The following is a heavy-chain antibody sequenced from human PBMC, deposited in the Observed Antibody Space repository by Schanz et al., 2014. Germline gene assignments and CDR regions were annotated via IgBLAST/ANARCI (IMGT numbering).Heavy chain of an antibody. V-gene: IGHV3-74*01. J-gene: IGHJ3*01. D-gene: IGHD5-12*01. CDR1: GFTLSRHW. CDR2: INSDGGTT. CDR3: ARDEGRDGYNLAFDV. Sequence: EVQLVESGGGLVHPGGSRRLSCAASGFTLSRHWMHWVRQRPGGGLVWVSRINSDGGTTDYADSVKGRFTISRDSSKNTLFLQMNSLRAEDTAVYFCARDEGRDGYNLAFDVWGQGTLVTVSS.